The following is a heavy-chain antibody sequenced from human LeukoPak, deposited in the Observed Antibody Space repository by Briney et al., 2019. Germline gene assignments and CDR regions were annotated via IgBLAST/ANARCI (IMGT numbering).Heavy chain of an antibody. J-gene: IGHJ4*02. CDR2: ISSSSSTI. D-gene: IGHD1-26*01. CDR3: ARDGGGSSRRYGDHFDY. Sequence: PGGSLRLSCAASGFTFSSYSMNWVRQAPGKGLEWVSSISSSSSTIYYADSVKGRFTISRDNAKNSLYLQMNSLRAEDTAVYYCARDGGGSSRRYGDHFDYWGQGTLVTVSS. V-gene: IGHV3-48*01. CDR1: GFTFSSYS.